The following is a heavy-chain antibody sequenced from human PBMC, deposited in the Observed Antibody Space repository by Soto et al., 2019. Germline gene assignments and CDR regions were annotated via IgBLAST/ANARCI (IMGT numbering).Heavy chain of an antibody. D-gene: IGHD3-10*01. CDR3: GRGSSSDKVDY. J-gene: IGHJ4*02. Sequence: QVQLQESGPGLVEPSQTLSLTCTVSGGSISSGSYFWSWIRQTPGQGLEWIGHIYNSGNTYSNPSLRSRVSRSEDTSKNQFSLKLSSVTAADTAMYYWGRGSSSDKVDYWGQGTLVTVSS. V-gene: IGHV4-30-4*01. CDR1: GGSISSGSYF. CDR2: IYNSGNT.